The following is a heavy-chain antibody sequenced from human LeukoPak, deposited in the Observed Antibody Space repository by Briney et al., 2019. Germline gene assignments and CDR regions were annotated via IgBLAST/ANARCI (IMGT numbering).Heavy chain of an antibody. CDR3: ARGLGGRYFDWLFSFDI. Sequence: PGGSLRLSCAASGFTVSSNYMSWVRQAPGKGLEWVSVIYSGGSTYYADSVKGRFTISRDNSKNTLYLQMNSLRAEDTAVYYCARGLGGRYFDWLFSFDIWGQGTMVTVSS. D-gene: IGHD3-9*01. J-gene: IGHJ3*02. CDR2: IYSGGST. V-gene: IGHV3-53*01. CDR1: GFTVSSNY.